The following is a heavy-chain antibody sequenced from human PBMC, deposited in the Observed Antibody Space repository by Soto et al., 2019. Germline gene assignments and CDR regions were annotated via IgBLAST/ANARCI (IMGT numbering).Heavy chain of an antibody. D-gene: IGHD6-6*01. Sequence: SETLSLTSTVSGGSISSGGYFWSWIRQHPGKGLEWIGFIYYSGSTYYNPSLKSRVTISVDTSKNQFSLKLSSVTAADTAVYYCAREGAAPYYYYGMDVWGQGTTVTVSS. CDR2: IYYSGST. CDR1: GGSISSGGYF. V-gene: IGHV4-31*03. J-gene: IGHJ6*02. CDR3: AREGAAPYYYYGMDV.